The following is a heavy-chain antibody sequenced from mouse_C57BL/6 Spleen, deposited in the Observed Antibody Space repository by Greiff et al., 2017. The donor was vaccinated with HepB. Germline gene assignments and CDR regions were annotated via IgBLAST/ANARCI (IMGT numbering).Heavy chain of an antibody. CDR1: GYTFTSYW. CDR2: IDPSDSET. V-gene: IGHV1-52*01. CDR3: ARFYYEGMDY. J-gene: IGHJ4*01. Sequence: QVQLKQPGAELVRPGSSVKLSCKASGYTFTSYWMHWVKQRPIQGLEWIGNIDPSDSETHYNQKFKDKATLTVDKSSSTAYMQLSSLTSEDSAVYYCARFYYEGMDYWGQGTSVTVSS. D-gene: IGHD2-4*01.